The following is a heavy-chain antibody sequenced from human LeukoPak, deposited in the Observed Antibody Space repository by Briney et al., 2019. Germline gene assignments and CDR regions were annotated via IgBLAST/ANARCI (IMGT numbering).Heavy chain of an antibody. J-gene: IGHJ4*02. CDR2: IYYSGST. D-gene: IGHD3-22*01. V-gene: IGHV4-59*01. CDR1: GGSISSYY. CDR3: SRGYYDNSAYFRN. Sequence: NSSETLSLTCTVSGGSISSYYWSWIRQPPGKGLEWIGYIYYSGSTNYNPSLKSRVTISIDTSKHQFSLNLTSVTAADTAVFCASRGYYDNSAYFRNWGQGTLVTVSS.